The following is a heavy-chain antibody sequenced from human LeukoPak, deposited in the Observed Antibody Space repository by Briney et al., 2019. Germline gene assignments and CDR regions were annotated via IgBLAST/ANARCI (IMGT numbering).Heavy chain of an antibody. CDR3: ARSPLRKNWFDP. V-gene: IGHV4-38-2*02. CDR1: GYSISSGYY. Sequence: SETLSLTCTVSGYSISSGYYWGWIRQPPGKGLEWIGSIYHSGSTYYNPSLKSRVTISVDTSKNQFSLKLSSVTAADTAVYYCARSPLRKNWFDPWGQGTLVTVSS. J-gene: IGHJ5*02. CDR2: IYHSGST.